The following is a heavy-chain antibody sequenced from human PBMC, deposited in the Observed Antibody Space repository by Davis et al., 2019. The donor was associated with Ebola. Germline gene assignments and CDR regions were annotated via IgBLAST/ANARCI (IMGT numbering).Heavy chain of an antibody. V-gene: IGHV5-51*01. D-gene: IGHD2-15*01. CDR1: GYSFTSYW. J-gene: IGHJ5*02. CDR2: IYPGDSDT. CDR3: ARRPHCSGGSCYLGWFDP. Sequence: GESLKISCKGSGYSFTSYWIGWVRQMPGKGLEWMGIIYPGDSDTRYSPSFQGQVTISADKSISTAYLQWSSLKASDTAMYYCARRPHCSGGSCYLGWFDPWGQGTLVTVSS.